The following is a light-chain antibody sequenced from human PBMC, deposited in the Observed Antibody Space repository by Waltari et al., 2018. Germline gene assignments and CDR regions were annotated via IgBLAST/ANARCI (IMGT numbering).Light chain of an antibody. CDR2: AAS. CDR3: QQYNRWPPLT. CDR1: QSIADN. V-gene: IGKV3-15*01. J-gene: IGKJ4*01. Sequence: EIVMTQSPATLSVSPGERVTLSCKASQSIADNLAWYQQKPGQAPRLLIYAASTRATGVPARFRGSGSGTEFTLTISSLQSEDCGVFYCQQYNRWPPLTFGGGNKVEIK.